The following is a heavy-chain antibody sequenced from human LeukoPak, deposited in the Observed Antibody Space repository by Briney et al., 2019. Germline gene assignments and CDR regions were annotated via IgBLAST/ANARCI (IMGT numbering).Heavy chain of an antibody. Sequence: ASVKVSCKASGYTFTGYYMHWVRQAPGQGLEWMGWINPNSGGTNYAQKFQGRVTMTRDTSISTAYMELSRPRSDDTAVYYCARDHGMATIGFDYWGQGTLVTVSS. CDR3: ARDHGMATIGFDY. J-gene: IGHJ4*02. CDR2: INPNSGGT. D-gene: IGHD5-24*01. CDR1: GYTFTGYY. V-gene: IGHV1-2*02.